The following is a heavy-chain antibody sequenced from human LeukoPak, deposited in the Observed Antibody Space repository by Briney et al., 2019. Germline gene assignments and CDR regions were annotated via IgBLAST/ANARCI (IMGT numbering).Heavy chain of an antibody. J-gene: IGHJ5*02. Sequence: ASVKVSCKASGYTFTSYSITWVRQAPGQGLEWMGWISAYNGNTNYAQKLQGRVTMTTDTSTSTAYMKLRSLRSDDTAVYYCARDGCSSTNCYVQNWFDPWGQGTLVTVSS. CDR1: GYTFTSYS. V-gene: IGHV1-18*01. CDR3: ARDGCSSTNCYVQNWFDP. CDR2: ISAYNGNT. D-gene: IGHD2-2*01.